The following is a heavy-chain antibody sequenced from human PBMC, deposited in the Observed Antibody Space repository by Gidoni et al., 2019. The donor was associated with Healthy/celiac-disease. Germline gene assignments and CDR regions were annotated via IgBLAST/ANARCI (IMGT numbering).Heavy chain of an antibody. V-gene: IGHV4-34*01. J-gene: IGHJ5*02. Sequence: QVQLQQWGAVLLKPSETLSLTCAVYGGSFSGYYWSWIRQPPGKGLEWIGEINHIGSTNYNPSLKSRVAISVDTSKNQFSLKLRSVTAADTAVYYCARKYSSRTPSKRFDPWGQGTLVTVSS. CDR1: GGSFSGYY. CDR3: ARKYSSRTPSKRFDP. CDR2: INHIGST. D-gene: IGHD6-19*01.